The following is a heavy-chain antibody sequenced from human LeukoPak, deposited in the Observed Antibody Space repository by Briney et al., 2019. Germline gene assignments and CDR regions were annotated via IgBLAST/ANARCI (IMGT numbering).Heavy chain of an antibody. V-gene: IGHV1-69*05. J-gene: IGHJ4*02. CDR3: ARGRYYYDSSGYYEEHNFDY. CDR2: IIPIFGTA. D-gene: IGHD3-22*01. Sequence: SVKASCKASGGTFSSYAISWVRQAPGQGLEWMGRIIPIFGTANYAQKFQGRVTITTDESTSTAYMELSSLRSEDTAVYYCARGRYYYDSSGYYEEHNFDYWGQGTLVTVSS. CDR1: GGTFSSYA.